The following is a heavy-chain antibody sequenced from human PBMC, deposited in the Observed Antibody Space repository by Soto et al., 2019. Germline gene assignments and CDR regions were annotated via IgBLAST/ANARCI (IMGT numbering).Heavy chain of an antibody. Sequence: GWSLRLSCAASGFTFRDYYMSWIRQAPGKGLKWVSYISSSGSTIYYADSVKGRFTISMDKAKNSLYLQMNSMRAEDTAVDYCARAPRGFLINHVQHYQHVGQGPLVTVSS. CDR2: ISSSGSTI. CDR3: ARAPRGFLINHVQHYQH. D-gene: IGHD3-10*01. CDR1: GFTFRDYY. J-gene: IGHJ1*01. V-gene: IGHV3-11*01.